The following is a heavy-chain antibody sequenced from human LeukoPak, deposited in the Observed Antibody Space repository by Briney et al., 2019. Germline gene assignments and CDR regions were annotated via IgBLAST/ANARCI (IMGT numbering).Heavy chain of an antibody. CDR1: GFTFTSSA. CDR2: IVVGSGNT. Sequence: VASVKVSCKASGFTFTSSAVQWVRQARGQRLEWIGWIVVGSGNTNYAQKFQGRVTITADESTSTAYMELSSLRSEDTAVYYCARAPGGYCSGGSCYSIPRIYYYYGMDVWGQGTTVTVSS. D-gene: IGHD2-15*01. J-gene: IGHJ6*02. V-gene: IGHV1-58*01. CDR3: ARAPGGYCSGGSCYSIPRIYYYYGMDV.